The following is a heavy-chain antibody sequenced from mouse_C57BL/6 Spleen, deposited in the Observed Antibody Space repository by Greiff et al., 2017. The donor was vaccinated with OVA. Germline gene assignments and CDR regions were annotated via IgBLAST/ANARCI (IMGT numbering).Heavy chain of an antibody. V-gene: IGHV14-3*01. CDR2: IDPANGNT. CDR1: GFTFKNSS. Sequence: EVQLQQSVAELVRPGASVKLSCTASGFTFKNSSMPWVKQRPEQGLEWIGRIDPANGNTKYAPKFQGQATMTVDTSSNTAYLQLSRLTSEDTAIYYCARDTAVKDAMDYWGQGTSVTVSS. D-gene: IGHD1-2*01. J-gene: IGHJ4*01. CDR3: ARDTAVKDAMDY.